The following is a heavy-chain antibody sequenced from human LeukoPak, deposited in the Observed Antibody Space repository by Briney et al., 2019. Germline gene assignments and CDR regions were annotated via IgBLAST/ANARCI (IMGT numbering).Heavy chain of an antibody. CDR2: IYPADSDT. CDR1: GYSFTSYW. D-gene: IGHD3-10*01. J-gene: IGHJ4*02. CDR3: ARLVGDYYGSGSYYNLDY. Sequence: GESLKISFKGSGYSFTSYWIGWVRQLPGKGLEWMGIIYPADSDTRYSPSFQAQVTIPADKSISTAYLQWSSLKASDTAMYYCARLVGDYYGSGSYYNLDYWGQGTLVTVSS. V-gene: IGHV5-51*01.